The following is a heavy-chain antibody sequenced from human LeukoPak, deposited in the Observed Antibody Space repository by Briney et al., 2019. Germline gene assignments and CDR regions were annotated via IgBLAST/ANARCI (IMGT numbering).Heavy chain of an antibody. D-gene: IGHD3-10*01. CDR2: INHSGST. J-gene: IGHJ6*02. CDR3: ARGTLGTMVRAQLQQYYYYGMNV. Sequence: SETLSLTCAVYGGSFSGYYWSWIRQPPGKGLEWIGEINHSGSTNYNPSLKSRVTISVDTSKNQFSLKLSSVTAADTAVYYCARGTLGTMVRAQLQQYYYYGMNVWGQGTTVTVSS. V-gene: IGHV4-34*01. CDR1: GGSFSGYY.